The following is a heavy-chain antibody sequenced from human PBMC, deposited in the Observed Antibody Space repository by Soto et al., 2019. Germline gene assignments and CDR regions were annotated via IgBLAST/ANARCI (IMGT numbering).Heavy chain of an antibody. V-gene: IGHV1-18*01. CDR2: ISVYNGKT. Sequence: QVQLVQSGAEVKKPGASVKVSCKASGYTFNTYGISWVRQAPGQGLEWMGWISVYNGKTNYAQNLQGRVNMTTDTSTSTAHMELRSLRSDDTAVYYCARIVGAVRRWFDPWGQGTLVTVSS. D-gene: IGHD1-26*01. CDR3: ARIVGAVRRWFDP. CDR1: GYTFNTYG. J-gene: IGHJ5*02.